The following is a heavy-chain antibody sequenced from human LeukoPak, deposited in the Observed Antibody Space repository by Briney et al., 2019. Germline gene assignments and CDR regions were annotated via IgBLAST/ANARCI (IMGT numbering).Heavy chain of an antibody. Sequence: GGSLRLSCAASGFTFSSNRMQWVRQAPGKGLVWVSRINSDGSTTTYADSVRGRFTISRDNAKNTLYLQMNSLRPEDTAVYYCARVGASTGAYWGQGTLVTVSS. CDR3: ARVGASTGAY. CDR2: INSDGSTT. CDR1: GFTFSSNR. D-gene: IGHD1-26*01. J-gene: IGHJ4*02. V-gene: IGHV3-74*03.